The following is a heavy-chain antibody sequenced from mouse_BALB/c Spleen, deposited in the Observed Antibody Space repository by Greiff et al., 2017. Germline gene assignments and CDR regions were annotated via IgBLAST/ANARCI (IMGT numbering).Heavy chain of an antibody. CDR1: GFNIKDYY. Sequence: EVQLQQSGAELVRSGASVKLSCTASGFNIKDYYMHWVKQRPEQGLEWIGWIDPENGDTEYAPKFQGKATMTADTSSNTAYLQLSSLTSEDTAVYYCNALRSTMITTVFDYWGQGTTLTVSS. V-gene: IGHV14-4*02. J-gene: IGHJ2*01. D-gene: IGHD2-4*01. CDR3: NALRSTMITTVFDY. CDR2: IDPENGDT.